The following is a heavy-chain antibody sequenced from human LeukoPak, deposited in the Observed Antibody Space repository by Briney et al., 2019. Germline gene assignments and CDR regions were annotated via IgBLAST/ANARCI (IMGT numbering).Heavy chain of an antibody. CDR3: ARALTGYFSYPDNFYFDY. CDR1: GGSISSYY. CDR2: IYYSGST. J-gene: IGHJ4*02. Sequence: SETLSLTCTVSGGSISSYYWSWIRQPPGKGLEWIGYIYYSGSTNYNPSLKSRVTISVDTSKNQFSLKLSSVTAADTAVYYCARALTGYFSYPDNFYFDYWGQGTLVTVSS. D-gene: IGHD3-9*01. V-gene: IGHV4-59*01.